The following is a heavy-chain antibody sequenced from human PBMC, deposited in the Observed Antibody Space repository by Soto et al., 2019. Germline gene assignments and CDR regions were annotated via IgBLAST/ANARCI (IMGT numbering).Heavy chain of an antibody. V-gene: IGHV1-3*01. D-gene: IGHD2-2*01. CDR2: INAGNGNT. J-gene: IGHJ3*02. Sequence: ASVKVSCKASGYTFTRNAMHWVRQAPGQRLEWMGWINAGNGNTKYSQKFQGRVTITRDTSASTAYMELSSLRSEDTAVFYCARVSGLLAYQLLDAFDIWGQGTMVTVSS. CDR3: ARVSGLLAYQLLDAFDI. CDR1: GYTFTRNA.